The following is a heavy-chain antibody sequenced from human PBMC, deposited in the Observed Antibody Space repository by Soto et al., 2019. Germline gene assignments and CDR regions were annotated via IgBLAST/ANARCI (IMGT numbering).Heavy chain of an antibody. CDR1: GGSFSGYY. D-gene: IGHD3-22*01. CDR2: INHSGST. J-gene: IGHJ4*02. CDR3: ARGPPLAPYDSSGYYFDY. V-gene: IGHV4-34*01. Sequence: PSETLSLTCAVYGGSFSGYYWSWIRQPPGQGLEWIGEINHSGSTNYNPSLKSRVTVSVDTSKNQFSLKLSSVTAADTAVYYCARGPPLAPYDSSGYYFDYWGQGTLVTVSS.